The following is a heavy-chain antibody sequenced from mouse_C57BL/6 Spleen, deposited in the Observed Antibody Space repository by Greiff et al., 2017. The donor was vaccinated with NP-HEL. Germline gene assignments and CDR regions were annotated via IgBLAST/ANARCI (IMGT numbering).Heavy chain of an antibody. CDR1: GYTFTSYW. J-gene: IGHJ4*01. Sequence: QVQLKQPGAELVKPGASVKLSCKASGYTFTSYWMHWVKQRPGRGLEWIGRIDPNSGGTKYNEKFKGKATLTVDKPSSTAYMQLSSLTSEDSAVYYCARSHYYGSSPYAMDYWGQGTSVTVSS. CDR3: ARSHYYGSSPYAMDY. CDR2: IDPNSGGT. D-gene: IGHD1-1*01. V-gene: IGHV1-72*01.